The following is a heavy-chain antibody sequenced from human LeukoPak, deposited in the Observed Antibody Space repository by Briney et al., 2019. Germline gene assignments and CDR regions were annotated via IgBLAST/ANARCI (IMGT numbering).Heavy chain of an antibody. Sequence: GGSLRLSCAASGFTFSSYSMNWVRQAPGKGLEWVSSISSSSSYIYYADSVMGRFTISRDNAKNSLYLQMNSLRAEDTAVYYCARGSTALCDYWGQGTLVTVSS. CDR2: ISSSSSYI. CDR1: GFTFSSYS. V-gene: IGHV3-21*01. J-gene: IGHJ4*02. D-gene: IGHD4-17*01. CDR3: ARGSTALCDY.